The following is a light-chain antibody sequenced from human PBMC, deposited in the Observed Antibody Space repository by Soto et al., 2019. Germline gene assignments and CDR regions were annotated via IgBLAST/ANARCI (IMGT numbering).Light chain of an antibody. V-gene: IGLV2-14*01. CDR1: SSDVGGYNF. CDR2: EVT. CDR3: SSYTNTSTLVG. J-gene: IGLJ2*01. Sequence: QSALTQPAYVSGSPGQSITISCTGTSSDVGGYNFVSWYQHHPGKAPKLIIYEVTTRPSGVSNRFSASKSGNTASLTISGLQAEDEADYYCSSYTNTSTLVGFGGGTKVTVL.